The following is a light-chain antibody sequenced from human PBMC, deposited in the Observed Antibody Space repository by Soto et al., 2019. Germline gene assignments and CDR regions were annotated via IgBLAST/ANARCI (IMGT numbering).Light chain of an antibody. J-gene: IGKJ2*01. CDR3: QQYDSSLYT. CDR1: QSVSSSY. V-gene: IGKV3-20*01. Sequence: EIVLTQSPGTLSLSPGERATLSCRASQSVSSSYLAWYQQKPGQAPRLLIYGASTRAPGIPDRFSGSGSGTDFTLTISRLEPEDFAVYYCQQYDSSLYTFGLRTKLEI. CDR2: GAS.